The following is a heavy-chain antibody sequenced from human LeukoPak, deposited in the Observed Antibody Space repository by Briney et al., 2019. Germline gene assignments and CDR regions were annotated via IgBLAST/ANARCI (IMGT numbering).Heavy chain of an antibody. D-gene: IGHD3-16*01. V-gene: IGHV1-46*01. CDR2: INPSDGAT. J-gene: IGHJ6*03. Sequence: GASVKVSCKASGYTFTMYYIHWVRQAPGQGLEWMGMINPSDGATTYAQRFQGRVTMTRDMSTTTVYMDLRSLRSEDTAVYFCARGKRGGLRGSVGVLFASYYTYYYMDVWGRGTTVTVSS. CDR1: GYTFTMYY. CDR3: ARGKRGGLRGSVGVLFASYYTYYYMDV.